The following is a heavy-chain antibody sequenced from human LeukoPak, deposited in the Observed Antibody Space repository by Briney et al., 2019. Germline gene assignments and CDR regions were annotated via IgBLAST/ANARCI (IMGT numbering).Heavy chain of an antibody. CDR2: ISYDGSNR. CDR1: GFTFSSYA. V-gene: IGHV3-30*04. J-gene: IGHJ4*02. Sequence: GRSLRLSCAASGFTFSSYAMHWVRQAPGKGLEWVAVISYDGSNRYYADSVKGRFTISRDNSKNTLYLQMNSLKAEDTAVYYCARWIRGETYYFDYWGQGTLVTVSS. CDR3: ARWIRGETYYFDY. D-gene: IGHD5-18*01.